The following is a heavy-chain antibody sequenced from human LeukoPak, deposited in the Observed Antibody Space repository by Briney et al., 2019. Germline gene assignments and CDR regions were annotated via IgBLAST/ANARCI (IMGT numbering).Heavy chain of an antibody. Sequence: GASVKVSCKASGYTFTSYYMHWVRQAPGQGLEWMGIINPSGGSTSYAQKFQGRVTMTRDMSTSTVYMELSSLGAEDTAVYYCARAMIGGSGDYWGQGTLVTVSS. J-gene: IGHJ4*02. D-gene: IGHD3-22*01. V-gene: IGHV1-46*01. CDR1: GYTFTSYY. CDR3: ARAMIGGSGDY. CDR2: INPSGGST.